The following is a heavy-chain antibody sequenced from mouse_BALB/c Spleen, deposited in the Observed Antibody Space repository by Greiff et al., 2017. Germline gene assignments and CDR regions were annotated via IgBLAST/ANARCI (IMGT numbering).Heavy chain of an antibody. CDR2: IYPGDGDT. J-gene: IGHJ2*01. D-gene: IGHD6-1*01. CDR3: ARSEGLYHFDY. V-gene: IGHV1-80*01. Sequence: QVQLQQSGAELVRPGSSVKISCKASGYAFSSYWMNWVKQRPGQGLEWIGQIYPGDGDTNYNGKFKGKATLTADKSSSTAYMQLSSLTSEDSAVYFCARSEGLYHFDYWGQGTTLTVSS. CDR1: GYAFSSYW.